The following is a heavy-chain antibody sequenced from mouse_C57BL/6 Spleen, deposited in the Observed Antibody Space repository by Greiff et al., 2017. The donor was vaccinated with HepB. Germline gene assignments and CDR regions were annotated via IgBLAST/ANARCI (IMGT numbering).Heavy chain of an antibody. V-gene: IGHV5-9*01. J-gene: IGHJ2*01. D-gene: IGHD1-1*01. Sequence: EVKLMESGGGLVKPGGSLKLSCAASGFTFSSYTMSWVRQTPEKRLEWVATISGGGGNTYYPDSVKGRFTISRDNAKNTLYLQMSSLRSEDTALYYCARHEGTTVVAKGYFDYWGQGTTLTVSS. CDR3: ARHEGTTVVAKGYFDY. CDR2: ISGGGGNT. CDR1: GFTFSSYT.